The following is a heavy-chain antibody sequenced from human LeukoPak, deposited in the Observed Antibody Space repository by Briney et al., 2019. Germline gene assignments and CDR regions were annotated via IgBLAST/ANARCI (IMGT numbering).Heavy chain of an antibody. CDR2: INANNGNT. CDR3: ARDPLIVGDAFDI. J-gene: IGHJ3*02. CDR1: GYTFTSYG. Sequence: ASVKVSCKASGYTFTSYGITWVRQAPGQGLEWMGWINANNGNTNYPQNLQGRVTMTRDTSTSTAYMELRSLRSDDTAVYYCARDPLIVGDAFDIWGQGTMVTVSS. D-gene: IGHD1-26*01. V-gene: IGHV1-18*01.